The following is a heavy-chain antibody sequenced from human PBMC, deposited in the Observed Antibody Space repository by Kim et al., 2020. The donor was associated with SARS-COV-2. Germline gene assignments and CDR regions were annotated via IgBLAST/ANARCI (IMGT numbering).Heavy chain of an antibody. D-gene: IGHD6-13*01. CDR3: VRSTGIAITTTED. J-gene: IGHJ4*02. Sequence: SETLSLTCTVSNGSISSGGYYWSWIRQHPGKGLEWIGYIYYSGSTYYNPSLKSRVNISLDTPKNQFSMKLNSVTAADTAVYYCVRSTGIAITTTEDWGQGTLVTVSS. CDR1: NGSISSGGYY. CDR2: IYYSGST. V-gene: IGHV4-31*03.